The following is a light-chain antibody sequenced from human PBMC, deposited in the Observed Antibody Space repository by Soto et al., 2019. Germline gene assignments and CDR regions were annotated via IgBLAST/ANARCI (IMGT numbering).Light chain of an antibody. CDR3: QQYNSYSQNT. Sequence: IQMTQSPSTLSASVGDRVTITCRASQSISSWLAWYQQKPGKAPKLLIYDASSLESGVPSRFSGSGSGTEFTLTISSLQPDDFATYYCQQYNSYSQNTFGQGTKLEIK. CDR2: DAS. CDR1: QSISSW. J-gene: IGKJ2*01. V-gene: IGKV1-5*01.